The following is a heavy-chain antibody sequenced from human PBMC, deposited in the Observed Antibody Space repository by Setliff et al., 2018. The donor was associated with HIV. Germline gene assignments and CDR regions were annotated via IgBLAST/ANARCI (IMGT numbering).Heavy chain of an antibody. Sequence: SETLSLTCAVYGGSFSGYYWSWIRQSPGKGLEWIGEINHSGATNYSPSLKSRAGISIDRSKNQFSLEMTSVTAADAAVYFCAIGGFCTTSASCFRIFDYWGQGTRVTVSS. CDR2: INHSGAT. J-gene: IGHJ4*02. CDR1: GGSFSGYY. CDR3: AIGGFCTTSASCFRIFDY. D-gene: IGHD1-26*01. V-gene: IGHV4-34*01.